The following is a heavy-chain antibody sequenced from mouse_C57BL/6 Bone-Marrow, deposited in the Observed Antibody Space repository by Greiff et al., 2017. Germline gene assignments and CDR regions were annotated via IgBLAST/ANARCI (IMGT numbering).Heavy chain of an antibody. V-gene: IGHV2-2*01. Sequence: VQLQESGPGLVQPSQSLSITCTVSGFSLTSYGVHWVRQSPGKGLEWLGVIWSGGSTDYNAAFISRLSISKDNSKSQVFFKMNSLQADDTAIYYCARDYGSPGFAYWGQGTLVTVSA. CDR2: IWSGGST. J-gene: IGHJ3*01. CDR1: GFSLTSYG. CDR3: ARDYGSPGFAY. D-gene: IGHD1-1*01.